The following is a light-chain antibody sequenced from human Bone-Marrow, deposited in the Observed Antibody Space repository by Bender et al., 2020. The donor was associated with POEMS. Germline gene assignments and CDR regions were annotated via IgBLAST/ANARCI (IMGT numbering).Light chain of an antibody. CDR1: GTDAGGYNY. CDR2: EVS. Sequence: QSALTQPASVSGSPGQSITISCTAIGTDAGGYNYVSWYQQHPGKAPKFMIYEVSKRPSGVPDRFSGSKSGNTASLTVSGLQAEDEADYYCSSFAGFSIYVFGSGTRVAVL. CDR3: SSFAGFSIYV. V-gene: IGLV2-8*01. J-gene: IGLJ1*01.